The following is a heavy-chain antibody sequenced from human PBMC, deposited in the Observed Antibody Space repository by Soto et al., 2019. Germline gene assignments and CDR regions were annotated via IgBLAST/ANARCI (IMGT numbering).Heavy chain of an antibody. J-gene: IGHJ4*02. CDR1: GFSFTNFS. V-gene: IGHV3-23*01. D-gene: IGHD2-21*02. Sequence: GESLRLSCAASGFSFTNFSMSWVRQAPGKGLEWVAGIGASGDITWYADSVKGRLSISRDNSENTLYLQLNSLRFEDTAVYYCAKDDFTDRGDDYFDYWGPGTLVTVSS. CDR2: IGASGDIT. CDR3: AKDDFTDRGDDYFDY.